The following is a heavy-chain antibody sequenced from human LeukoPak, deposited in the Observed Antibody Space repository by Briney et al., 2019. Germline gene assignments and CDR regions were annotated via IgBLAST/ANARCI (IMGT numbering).Heavy chain of an antibody. Sequence: SVKVSCKTSGFTFRSSAIQWVRQARGQRLEWIGWIVVGSGATSYAHYLQERLTITRDMSTGTAYLELSGLRSEDAGIYYCAAETYTDSCCWFDPWGQGTLVTVSS. CDR1: GFTFRSSA. CDR3: AAETYTDSCCWFDP. J-gene: IGHJ5*02. D-gene: IGHD3-16*01. V-gene: IGHV1-58*02. CDR2: IVVGSGAT.